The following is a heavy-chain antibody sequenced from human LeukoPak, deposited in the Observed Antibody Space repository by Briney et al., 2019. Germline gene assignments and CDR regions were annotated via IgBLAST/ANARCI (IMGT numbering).Heavy chain of an antibody. J-gene: IGHJ3*02. CDR1: GYTFTSYG. CDR2: ISAYNGNT. Sequence: GASVKVSCKASGYTFTSYGISWVRQAPGQGLEWMGWISAYNGNTNYAQKLQGRVTMTTDTSTSTAYMELRSLRSEDTAVYYCARAIVVVPAAMYALDIWGQGTMVTVSS. D-gene: IGHD2-2*01. CDR3: ARAIVVVPAAMYALDI. V-gene: IGHV1-18*01.